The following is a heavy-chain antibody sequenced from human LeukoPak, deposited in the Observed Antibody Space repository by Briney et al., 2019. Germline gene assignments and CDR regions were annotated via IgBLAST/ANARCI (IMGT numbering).Heavy chain of an antibody. J-gene: IGHJ3*02. CDR3: ARDQYYYDSSGYSDAFDI. V-gene: IGHV3-74*01. Sequence: GGSLRLSCAASGFNFSSYWMHWVRQAPGKGLVWVSRINSDGSSTSYADSVKGRFTISRDNAKNTLYLQMNSLRAEDTAVYYCARDQYYYDSSGYSDAFDIWGQGTMVTVSS. D-gene: IGHD3-22*01. CDR2: INSDGSST. CDR1: GFNFSSYW.